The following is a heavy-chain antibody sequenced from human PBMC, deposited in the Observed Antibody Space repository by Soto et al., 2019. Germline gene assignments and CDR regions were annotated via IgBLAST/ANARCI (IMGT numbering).Heavy chain of an antibody. V-gene: IGHV1-69*01. CDR1: GGTFSSYA. D-gene: IGHD3-16*02. J-gene: IGHJ4*02. Sequence: QVQLVQSGAEVKKPGTSVKVSCKASGGTFSSYAISWVRQAPGQGLEWMGGIIPIFGTANYAKKFQGIVTITADESTSTAYRELSSMRSEDTAVYYCARDLDYDYVWGSYRYTGWGQGTLVPVSS. CDR3: ARDLDYDYVWGSYRYTG. CDR2: IIPIFGTA.